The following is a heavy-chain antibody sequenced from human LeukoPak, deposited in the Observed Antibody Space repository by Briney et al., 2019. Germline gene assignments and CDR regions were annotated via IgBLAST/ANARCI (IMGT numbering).Heavy chain of an antibody. CDR1: GFTFSSYW. Sequence: PGGSLRLSCAASGFTFSSYWMSWVRQAPGKGLEWVANIKQDGSEKYYVDSVKGRFTISRDNAKTSLYLQMNSLRAEDTAVYYCARDPRAGGSQFDYWGQGTLVTVSS. V-gene: IGHV3-7*01. J-gene: IGHJ4*02. CDR3: ARDPRAGGSQFDY. D-gene: IGHD2-15*01. CDR2: IKQDGSEK.